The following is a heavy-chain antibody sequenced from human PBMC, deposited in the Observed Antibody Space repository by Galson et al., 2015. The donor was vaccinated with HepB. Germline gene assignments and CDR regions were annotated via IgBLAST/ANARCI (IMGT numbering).Heavy chain of an antibody. J-gene: IGHJ4*02. Sequence: SLRLSCAASGFTFSSYGMHWVRQAPGKGLEWVAVIWYDGSNKYYADSVKGRFTISRDNSKNTLYPQMNSLRAEDTAVYYCARDNSSGWYLGYWGQGTLVTVSS. V-gene: IGHV3-33*01. CDR2: IWYDGSNK. D-gene: IGHD6-19*01. CDR1: GFTFSSYG. CDR3: ARDNSSGWYLGY.